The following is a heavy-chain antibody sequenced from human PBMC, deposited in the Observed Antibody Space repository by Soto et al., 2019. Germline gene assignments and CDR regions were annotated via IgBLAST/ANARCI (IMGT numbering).Heavy chain of an antibody. D-gene: IGHD4-17*01. CDR1: GDAFKSYA. V-gene: IGHV1-69*06. CDR2: IIPSYDRT. CDR3: ARDPPIDYGDDTFDY. Sequence: QVLLLQSGSEVKKAGSSVKVSCKASGDAFKSYAIHWVRHAPGQGLEYMGRIIPSYDRTKYAQKFQGRLTLTADMYTSTVYMELSSLRSEDTAVYYCARDPPIDYGDDTFDYWGQGTKVIVSS. J-gene: IGHJ4*02.